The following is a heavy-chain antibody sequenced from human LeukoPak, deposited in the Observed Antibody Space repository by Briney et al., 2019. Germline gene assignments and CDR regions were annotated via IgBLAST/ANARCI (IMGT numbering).Heavy chain of an antibody. V-gene: IGHV3-20*01. CDR2: ITWNGGTT. D-gene: IGHD5-18*01. CDR3: ARDRSYGSFDY. J-gene: IGHJ4*02. Sequence: GGSLRLSCAASGFTLSSYWMHWVRQAPGKGLEWVSGITWNGGTTGYADSVKGRFTISRDNAKNSLYLQMNSLRAEDTALYHCARDRSYGSFDYWGQGTLVTVSS. CDR1: GFTLSSYW.